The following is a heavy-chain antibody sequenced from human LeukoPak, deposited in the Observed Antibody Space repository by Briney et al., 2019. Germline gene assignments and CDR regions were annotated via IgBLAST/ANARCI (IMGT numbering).Heavy chain of an antibody. CDR1: GGSISSSSYY. V-gene: IGHV4-39*07. CDR2: IYYSGST. CDR3: ARDRSGGSYSSFDY. Sequence: SETLSLTCTVSGGSISSSSYYWGWIRQPPGKGLEWIGSIYYSGSTYYNPSLKGRVTISVDTSKNQFSLKLSSVTAADTAVYYCARDRSGGSYSSFDYWGQGTLVTVSS. D-gene: IGHD1-26*01. J-gene: IGHJ4*02.